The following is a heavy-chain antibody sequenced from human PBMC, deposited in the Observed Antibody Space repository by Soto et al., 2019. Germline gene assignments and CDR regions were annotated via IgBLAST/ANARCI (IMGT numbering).Heavy chain of an antibody. J-gene: IGHJ6*03. CDR1: GFTFSSYS. Sequence: GGSLRLSCAASGFTFSSYSMNWVRQAPGKGLEWVSSISSSSSYIYYADSVKGRFTISRDNAKNSLYLQMNSLRAEDTAVYYCARTLELRARSGGYMDVWGKGTTVTV. V-gene: IGHV3-21*01. D-gene: IGHD1-7*01. CDR2: ISSSSSYI. CDR3: ARTLELRARSGGYMDV.